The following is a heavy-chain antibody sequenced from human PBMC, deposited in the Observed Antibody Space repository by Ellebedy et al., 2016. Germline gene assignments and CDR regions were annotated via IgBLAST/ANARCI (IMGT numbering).Heavy chain of an antibody. J-gene: IGHJ4*02. V-gene: IGHV3-23*01. CDR3: AIGRDYDFWSGYYRADY. Sequence: GGSLRLSCAASGFTFSSYAMSWVRQAPRKGLEWVSVISGSGGSTYYADSVKGRFTISRDNSKNTLYLQMNSLRAEDTAVYYCAIGRDYDFWSGYYRADYWGQGTLVTVSS. D-gene: IGHD3-3*01. CDR1: GFTFSSYA. CDR2: ISGSGGST.